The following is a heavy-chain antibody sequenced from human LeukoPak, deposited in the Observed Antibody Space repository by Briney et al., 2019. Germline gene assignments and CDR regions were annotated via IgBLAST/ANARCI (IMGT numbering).Heavy chain of an antibody. J-gene: IGHJ4*02. Sequence: ASVRVSSRPSGFTFSAYGMAWGRQAPGHGPEGMGWISNHNGNTHYAQKFQGRITVTTDISTGTASMELRSLKSDDTAVYYCTRGVAVATAYYFDYWGRGTLVTVAS. CDR2: ISNHNGNT. CDR1: GFTFSAYG. D-gene: IGHD4-23*01. CDR3: TRGVAVATAYYFDY. V-gene: IGHV1-18*01.